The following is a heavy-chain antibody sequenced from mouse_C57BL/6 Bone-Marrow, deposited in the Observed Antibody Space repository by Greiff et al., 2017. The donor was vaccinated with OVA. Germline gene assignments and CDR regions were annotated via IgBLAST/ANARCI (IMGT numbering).Heavy chain of an antibody. CDR3: ASIYYYGSGAMDY. V-gene: IGHV1-22*01. CDR2: INPNNGGT. Sequence: EVKLMESGPELVKPGASVKMSCKASGYTFTDYNMHWVKQSHGKSLEWIGYINPNNGGTSYNQKFKGKATLTVNKSSSTAYMELRSLTSEDSAVYYCASIYYYGSGAMDYWGQGTSVTGSS. D-gene: IGHD1-1*01. J-gene: IGHJ4*01. CDR1: GYTFTDYN.